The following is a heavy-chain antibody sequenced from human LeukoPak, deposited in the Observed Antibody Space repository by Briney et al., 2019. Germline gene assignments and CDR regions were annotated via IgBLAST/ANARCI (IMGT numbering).Heavy chain of an antibody. J-gene: IGHJ5*02. Sequence: SQTLSLTCAISGDSVSINSAAWNWIRQSPARGLNGLGRTYYRSKWYNEYAVSVERRITINPNTSKNQFSLQMNSVTPEDTAVYYCARGGIAVAGNNWFDPWGQGTLVTVSS. CDR2: TYYRSKWYN. D-gene: IGHD6-19*01. V-gene: IGHV6-1*01. CDR1: GDSVSINSAA. CDR3: ARGGIAVAGNNWFDP.